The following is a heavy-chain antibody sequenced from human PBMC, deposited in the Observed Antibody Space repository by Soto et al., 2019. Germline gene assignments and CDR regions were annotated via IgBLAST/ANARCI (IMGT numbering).Heavy chain of an antibody. CDR1: GFSVSGKY. CDR2: IYSGGSA. Sequence: QLVESGGGLIQPGGSLRLSCAVSGFSVSGKYMSWVRQAPGKGLDWVSVIYSGGSAYYADSVKGRFTISRDESQNTLYLQMYSLRAEDTAVYYCARSMMVRGVLFDLWGQGTLVSVSS. J-gene: IGHJ4*02. D-gene: IGHD3-10*01. V-gene: IGHV3-53*01. CDR3: ARSMMVRGVLFDL.